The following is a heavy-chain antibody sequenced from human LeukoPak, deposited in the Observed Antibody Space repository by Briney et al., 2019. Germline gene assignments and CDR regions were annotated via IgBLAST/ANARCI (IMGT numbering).Heavy chain of an antibody. Sequence: GGSLRLSCAASGFTFSSYWMHWVRQAPGKGLVWVSHINTDGSNTRYADSVKGRFTISRDNAKNTLYLQMNSLRAEDRAVYFCTRAVQYGSGTFDCWGQGTLVTVSS. D-gene: IGHD3-10*01. CDR2: INTDGSNT. CDR1: GFTFSSYW. CDR3: TRAVQYGSGTFDC. V-gene: IGHV3-74*01. J-gene: IGHJ4*02.